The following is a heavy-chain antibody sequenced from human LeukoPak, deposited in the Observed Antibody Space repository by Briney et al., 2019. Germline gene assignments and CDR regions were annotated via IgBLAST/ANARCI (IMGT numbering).Heavy chain of an antibody. CDR1: GGSFSGYY. V-gene: IGHV4-34*01. CDR2: INHSGST. J-gene: IGHJ4*02. D-gene: IGHD3-10*01. Sequence: SETLSLTCAVYGGSFSGYYWSWIRQPPGKGLEWLGEINHSGSTNYNPSLKSRVTISVDTSKNQFSLKLSSVTAADTAVYYCARPHYGSGSYYVDYWGQGTLVTVSS. CDR3: ARPHYGSGSYYVDY.